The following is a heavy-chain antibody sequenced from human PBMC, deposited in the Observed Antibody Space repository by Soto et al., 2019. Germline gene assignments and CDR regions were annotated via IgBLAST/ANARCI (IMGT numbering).Heavy chain of an antibody. J-gene: IGHJ4*02. Sequence: SETLSLTCTVSGGSISSYYWSWIRQPPGKGLEWFGYIDYSGSTNYNPSLKSRVTISVDTSKNQFSLKMSSVTAADAAVNYCARGARGTLYCLDVWGQGTLVTVSS. D-gene: IGHD3-16*01. CDR2: IDYSGST. CDR1: GGSISSYY. CDR3: ARGARGTLYCLDV. V-gene: IGHV4-59*01.